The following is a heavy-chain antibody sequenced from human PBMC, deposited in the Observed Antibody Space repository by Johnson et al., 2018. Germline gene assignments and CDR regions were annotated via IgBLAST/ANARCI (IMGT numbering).Heavy chain of an antibody. CDR1: GGSISSYY. CDR2: IYYSGST. CDR3: AGGLLYGDYRPRLWFDP. D-gene: IGHD4-17*01. J-gene: IGHJ5*02. V-gene: IGHV4-59*01. Sequence: QVQLQESGPGLVKPSETLSLTCTVSGGSISSYYWSWIRQPPGKGLEWIGYIYYSGSTNYNPSLKSRVTIPVDTSKNQFSLKLSSVTAADTAVYYCAGGLLYGDYRPRLWFDPWGQGTLVTVSS.